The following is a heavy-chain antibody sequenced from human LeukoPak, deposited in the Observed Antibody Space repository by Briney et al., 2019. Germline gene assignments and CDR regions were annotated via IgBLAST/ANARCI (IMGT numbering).Heavy chain of an antibody. CDR3: ARGPSGYYYDSSGSDAFDN. J-gene: IGHJ3*02. V-gene: IGHV4-34*01. Sequence: SETLSLTCAVYGGSFSGYYWSWIRQPPGKGLEWIGEINHSGSTNYNPSLKSRVTISVDTSKNQFSLKLSSVTAADTAVYYCARGPSGYYYDSSGSDAFDNWGQGTMVTVSS. D-gene: IGHD3-22*01. CDR2: INHSGST. CDR1: GGSFSGYY.